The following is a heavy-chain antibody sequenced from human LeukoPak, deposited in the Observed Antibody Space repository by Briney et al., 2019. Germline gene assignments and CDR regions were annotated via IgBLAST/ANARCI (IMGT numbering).Heavy chain of an antibody. CDR3: ARNPSSGWYVGALDP. J-gene: IGHJ5*02. V-gene: IGHV3-53*01. CDR1: GFTASSNY. Sequence: PGGSLRLSCAASGFTASSNYMSWVRQAPGKGLEWVSVIYSGGSTYYADSVKGRFTISRDNSKNTLYLQMNSLRAEDTAVYYCARNPSSGWYVGALDPWGQGTLVTVSS. CDR2: IYSGGST. D-gene: IGHD6-19*01.